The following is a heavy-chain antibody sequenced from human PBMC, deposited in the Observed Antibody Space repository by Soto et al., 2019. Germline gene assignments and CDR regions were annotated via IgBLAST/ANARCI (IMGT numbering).Heavy chain of an antibody. Sequence: QVQLVQSGADVKKPGASVKVSCKASGYNFTSYGISWVRQAPGQGLEWMGWISPHNERTKYARRCQDRVTMTTETPTSTVYMELGSLRSDDTAVYYCARDLYYSSGRYFDHDAFDIWGQGTVVTVSS. CDR3: ARDLYYSSGRYFDHDAFDI. D-gene: IGHD6-19*01. J-gene: IGHJ3*02. CDR2: ISPHNERT. V-gene: IGHV1-18*01. CDR1: GYNFTSYG.